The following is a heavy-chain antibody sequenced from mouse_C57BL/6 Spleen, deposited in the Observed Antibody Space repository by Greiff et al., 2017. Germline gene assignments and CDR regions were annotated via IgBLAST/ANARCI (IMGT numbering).Heavy chain of an antibody. V-gene: IGHV5-4*01. CDR2: ISDGGSYT. D-gene: IGHD4-1*01. CDR1: GFTFSSYA. J-gene: IGHJ4*01. CDR3: AREGECLRWKCDGRNWDTMDY. Sequence: EVQLVESGGGLVKPGGSLKLSCAASGFTFSSYAMSWVRQTPEKRLEWVATISDGGSYTYYPDNVQGRFTISRDNAKNNLYLQLSHLKSEDTAMDYCAREGECLRWKCDGRNWDTMDYWGQGTSVTVSS.